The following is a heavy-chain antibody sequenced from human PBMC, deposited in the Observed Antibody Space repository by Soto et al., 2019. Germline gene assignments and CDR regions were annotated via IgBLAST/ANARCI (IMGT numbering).Heavy chain of an antibody. CDR3: AFNPPPPLSRPIWFDP. Sequence: SVKFSCKASGGTVSSYAVSWVRQSPGQGLEWMGGIIPIFGTANYAQKIQGRVTITAYKSTSTAYMELSSLRSEDTAVYYCAFNPPPPLSRPIWFDPWGQGTLVTVSS. CDR2: IIPIFGTA. V-gene: IGHV1-69*06. CDR1: GGTVSSYA. J-gene: IGHJ5*02. D-gene: IGHD3-10*01.